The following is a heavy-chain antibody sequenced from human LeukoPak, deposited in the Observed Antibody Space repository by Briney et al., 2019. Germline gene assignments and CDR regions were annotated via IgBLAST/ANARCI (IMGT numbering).Heavy chain of an antibody. CDR1: GGTFSSYA. CDR2: IIPIFGTA. J-gene: IGHJ4*02. CDR3: ARERAKTLGILDY. D-gene: IGHD3-9*01. Sequence: ASVKVSCKASGGTFSSYAISWVRQAPGQGPEWMGGIIPIFGTANYAQKFQGRVTITTDESTSTAYMELSSLRSEDTAVYYCARERAKTLGILDYWGQGTLVTVSS. V-gene: IGHV1-69*05.